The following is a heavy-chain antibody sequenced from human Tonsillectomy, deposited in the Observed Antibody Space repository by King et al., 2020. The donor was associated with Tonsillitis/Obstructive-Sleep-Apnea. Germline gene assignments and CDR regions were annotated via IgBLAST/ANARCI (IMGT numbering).Heavy chain of an antibody. J-gene: IGHJ6*03. V-gene: IGHV3-21*01. CDR1: GFTFSSYS. D-gene: IGHD3-3*01. CDR2: ISSSSSFI. Sequence: VQLVESGGGLVKPGGSLRLSCAASGFTFSSYSMNWVRQAPGKGLEWVSSISSSSSFIYYADSVKGRFTISRDNAKNSLYLQMNSLRAEDTAVYYCARGLQYDFWGGYLRGDDYYYYMDVWGKGTTVTVSS. CDR3: ARGLQYDFWGGYLRGDDYYYYMDV.